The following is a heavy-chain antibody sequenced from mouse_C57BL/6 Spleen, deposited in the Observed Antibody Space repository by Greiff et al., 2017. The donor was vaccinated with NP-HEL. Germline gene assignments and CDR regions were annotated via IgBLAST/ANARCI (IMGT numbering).Heavy chain of an antibody. J-gene: IGHJ2*01. CDR3: TRRRASTVYYDYDVDFDY. D-gene: IGHD2-4*01. V-gene: IGHV1-15*01. CDR1: GYTFTDYE. CDR2: IDPETGGT. Sequence: QVQLQQSGAELVRPGASVTLSCKASGYTFTDYEMHWVKQTPVHGLEWIGAIDPETGGTASNQKFKGKAILTADKSSSTAYMERRSLTSEDSAVYNCTRRRASTVYYDYDVDFDYWGQGTTLTVSA.